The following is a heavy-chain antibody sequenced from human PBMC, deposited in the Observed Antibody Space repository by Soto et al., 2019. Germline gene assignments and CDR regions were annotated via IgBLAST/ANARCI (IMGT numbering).Heavy chain of an antibody. Sequence: ASVKVSCKASGYTFTGYYMHWVRQAPGQGLEWMGWINPNSGGTNYAQKFQGRVTMTRDTSISTAYMELSRLRSDDTAVYYCARSGESGYRGNWFDPWGQGTLVTVSS. CDR2: INPNSGGT. CDR1: GYTFTGYY. CDR3: ARSGESGYRGNWFDP. D-gene: IGHD5-12*01. J-gene: IGHJ5*02. V-gene: IGHV1-2*02.